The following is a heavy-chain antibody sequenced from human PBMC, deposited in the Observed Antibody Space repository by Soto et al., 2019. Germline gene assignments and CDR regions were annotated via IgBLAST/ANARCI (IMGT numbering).Heavy chain of an antibody. Sequence: ASVKVSCKASGYTFTSYGIIWVRQAPGQGLEWMGWISAYNGNTNYAQKLQGRVTMTTDTSTSTAYMELRSLRSDDTAVYYCARGPGIAVAGTRSDYWGQGTLVTVSS. D-gene: IGHD6-19*01. CDR2: ISAYNGNT. CDR3: ARGPGIAVAGTRSDY. V-gene: IGHV1-18*01. J-gene: IGHJ4*02. CDR1: GYTFTSYG.